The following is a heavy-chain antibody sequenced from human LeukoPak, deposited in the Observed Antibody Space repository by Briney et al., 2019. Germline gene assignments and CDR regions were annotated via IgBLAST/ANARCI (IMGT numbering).Heavy chain of an antibody. V-gene: IGHV3-11*05. J-gene: IGHJ4*02. CDR2: ISSSVSYT. CDR3: ARGGDGYKGETMDD. Sequence: TPGRSLRLSCAADGFTFSDYYVSSIRQAPGKGLEWVSYISSSVSYTNYADSVKGRFTISRDNAKNSLYLQMNSLRAEDTAVYYCARGGDGYKGETMDDWGQGTLVTVSS. D-gene: IGHD5-24*01. CDR1: GFTFSDYY.